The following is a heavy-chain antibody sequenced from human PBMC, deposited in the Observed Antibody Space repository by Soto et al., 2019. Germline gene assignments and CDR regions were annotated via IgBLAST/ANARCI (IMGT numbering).Heavy chain of an antibody. CDR2: IYYSGST. Sequence: SQTLSITYTVFGGSIRNSSYYWGCIRQHPGKGLEWIGSIYYSGSTYYNPSLKSRVTISVDPSKNQFSLKLSSVTAADTAVYFCGRHDSGYDLGYFDYWGEGTLVSVSS. CDR1: GGSIRNSSYY. D-gene: IGHD5-12*01. J-gene: IGHJ4*02. V-gene: IGHV4-39*01. CDR3: GRHDSGYDLGYFDY.